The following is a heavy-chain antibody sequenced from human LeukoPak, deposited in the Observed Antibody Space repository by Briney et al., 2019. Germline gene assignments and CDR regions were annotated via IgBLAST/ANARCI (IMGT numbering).Heavy chain of an antibody. CDR2: ISDSGGGT. Sequence: GGSLRLSCAVSGITLSNYGTSWVRQAPGKGLEWVAGISDSGGGTNYADSVKGRFTISRDNPKNTLYPQMNSLRAEDTAVYFCARRGVVIRVILVGFHKEAFYFDSWGQGALVTVSS. CDR1: GITLSNYG. D-gene: IGHD3-22*01. CDR3: ARRGVVIRVILVGFHKEAFYFDS. V-gene: IGHV3-23*01. J-gene: IGHJ4*02.